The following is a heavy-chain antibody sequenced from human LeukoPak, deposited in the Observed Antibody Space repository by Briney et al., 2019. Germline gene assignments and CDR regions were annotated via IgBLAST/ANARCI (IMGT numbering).Heavy chain of an antibody. D-gene: IGHD3-22*01. Sequence: GGSLRLSCAASGFTFSSYAMHWVRQAPGKGLEWVAVISYDGSNKYYADSVKGRFTISRDNSKNTLYLQMNSLRAEDTAVYYCARDSMYYYDSSGYYYGTPSGYSDYWGQGTLVTVSS. CDR1: GFTFSSYA. CDR2: ISYDGSNK. J-gene: IGHJ4*02. CDR3: ARDSMYYYDSSGYYYGTPSGYSDY. V-gene: IGHV3-30-3*01.